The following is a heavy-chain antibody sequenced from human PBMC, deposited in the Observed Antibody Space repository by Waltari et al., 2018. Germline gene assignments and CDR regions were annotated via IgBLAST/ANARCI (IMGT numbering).Heavy chain of an antibody. CDR1: GFTVGSHY. J-gene: IGHJ4*02. CDR3: ARVKGFGYGDEGGY. V-gene: IGHV3-53*01. CDR2: IYSGGST. D-gene: IGHD4-17*01. Sequence: EVQLVESGGGLIQPGGSLRLSCAASGFTVGSHYMSWVRQAPGKGVEWVSVIYSGGSTYYADSVKGRFTISRDNSKNTLYLQMNSLRAEDTAVYYCARVKGFGYGDEGGYWGQGTLVTVSS.